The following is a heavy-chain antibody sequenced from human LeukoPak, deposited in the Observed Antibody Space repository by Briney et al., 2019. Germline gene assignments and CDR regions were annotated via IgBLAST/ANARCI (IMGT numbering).Heavy chain of an antibody. D-gene: IGHD3/OR15-3a*01. Sequence: GGSLRLSCAASGFTFSSYGMSWVRQAPGKGLEWVSAISGSGGSTYYADSVKGRFTISRDNSKNTLYLQMNSLRAEDTAVYYCARLNFGLGRRGYYYYYMDVWGKGTTVTISS. CDR1: GFTFSSYG. V-gene: IGHV3-23*01. CDR2: ISGSGGST. CDR3: ARLNFGLGRRGYYYYYMDV. J-gene: IGHJ6*03.